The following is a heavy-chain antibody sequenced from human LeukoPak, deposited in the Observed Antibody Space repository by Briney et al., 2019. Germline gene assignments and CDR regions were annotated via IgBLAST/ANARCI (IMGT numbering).Heavy chain of an antibody. J-gene: IGHJ5*02. V-gene: IGHV1-2*02. CDR1: GYTFTGYY. CDR2: INPNSGGT. D-gene: IGHD4-17*01. Sequence: WASVKVSCKASGYTFTGYYMHWVRQAPGQGLEWMGWINPNSGGTNYAQKLQGRVTMTTDTSTSTAYMELRSLRSDDTAVYYCARDYGDENWFDPWGQGTLVTVSS. CDR3: ARDYGDENWFDP.